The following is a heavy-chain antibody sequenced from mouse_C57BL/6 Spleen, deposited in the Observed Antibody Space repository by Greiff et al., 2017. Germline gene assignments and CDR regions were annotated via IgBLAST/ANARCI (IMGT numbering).Heavy chain of an antibody. J-gene: IGHJ2*01. CDR2: ISSGGSYT. V-gene: IGHV5-6*01. CDR1: GFTFSSYG. Sequence: EVKLMESGGDLVKPGGSLKLSCAASGFTFSSYGMSWVRQTPDKRLEWVATISSGGSYTYYPDSVKGRFTISRDNAKNTLYLQLSSLKSEDTAMYYCARHVETGTCYFDYWGKGTTLTVSS. CDR3: ARHVETGTCYFDY. D-gene: IGHD4-1*01.